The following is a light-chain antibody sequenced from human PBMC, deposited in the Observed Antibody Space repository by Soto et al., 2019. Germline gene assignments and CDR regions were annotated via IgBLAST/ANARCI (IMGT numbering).Light chain of an antibody. CDR3: QQYYRTTWT. J-gene: IGKJ1*01. CDR2: WAS. CDR1: QSVLYSSNNKNY. V-gene: IGKV4-1*01. Sequence: DIVMTQSPDSLVVSLGERATINCKSSQSVLYSSNNKNYLAWYQQKPGQPPKLLIYWASTRESGVPDRFSGSGSGTDFTLTISSLQAEDVAVYYCQQYYRTTWTFGQGTKVEIK.